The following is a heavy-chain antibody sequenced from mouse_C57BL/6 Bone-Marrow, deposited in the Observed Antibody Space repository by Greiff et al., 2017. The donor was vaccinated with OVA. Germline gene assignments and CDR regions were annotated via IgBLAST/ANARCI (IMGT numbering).Heavy chain of an antibody. D-gene: IGHD1-1*01. V-gene: IGHV1-81*01. J-gene: IGHJ2*01. CDR3: ARGWGYVTSVVATRVDY. CDR1: GYTFTSFG. CDR2: IYPRSGNT. Sequence: VQLQQPGAELARPGASVKLSCKASGYTFTSFGISWVKQRPGQGLEWIGEIYPRSGNTSYNEKFKGKATLTADKSSSTAYMELRSLTSEDSAVYFCARGWGYVTSVVATRVDYWGQGTTLTVSS.